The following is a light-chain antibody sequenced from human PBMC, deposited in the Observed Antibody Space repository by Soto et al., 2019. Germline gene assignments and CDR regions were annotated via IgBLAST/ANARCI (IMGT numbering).Light chain of an antibody. J-gene: IGKJ5*01. CDR1: QSVTDNY. CDR2: GTS. CDR3: QQYGTSLMT. V-gene: IGKV3-20*01. Sequence: EIVLTQSPATLSLSPGERATLSCRASQSVTDNYLAWYQQKPGQAPRLLIYGTSSRATGIPDRFSGSGSGTDFTLTISRLEPEDFAVYYCQQYGTSLMTFGQGTRLEIK.